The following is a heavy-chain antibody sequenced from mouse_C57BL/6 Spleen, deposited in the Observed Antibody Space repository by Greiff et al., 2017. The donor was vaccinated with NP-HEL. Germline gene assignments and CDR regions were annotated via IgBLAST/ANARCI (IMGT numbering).Heavy chain of an antibody. CDR3: ARDYDGLLDY. CDR1: GYSITSGYY. D-gene: IGHD2-3*01. Sequence: EVKLQESGPGLVKPSQSLSLTCSVTGYSITSGYYWNWIRQFPGNKLEWMGYISYDGSNNYNPSLKNRISITRDTSKNQFFLKLNSVTTEDTATYYCARDYDGLLDYWGQGTTLTVSS. J-gene: IGHJ2*01. CDR2: ISYDGSN. V-gene: IGHV3-6*01.